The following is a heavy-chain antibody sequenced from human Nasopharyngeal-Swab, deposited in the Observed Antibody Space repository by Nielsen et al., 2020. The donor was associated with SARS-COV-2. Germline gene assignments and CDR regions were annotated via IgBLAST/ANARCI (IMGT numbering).Heavy chain of an antibody. V-gene: IGHV3-21*01. CDR3: ARLGTESYHYYSLDV. J-gene: IGHJ6*02. CDR2: ISSSSNYI. Sequence: GESLKISCVTSGFTFNMYSMHWVRQAPGKGLEWVSYISSSSNYIYYGDSAKGRFTISRDNTQKSLYLEMNSLRVEDTAVYYCARLGTESYHYYSLDVWGQGTTVTVSS. CDR1: GFTFNMYS. D-gene: IGHD1-1*01.